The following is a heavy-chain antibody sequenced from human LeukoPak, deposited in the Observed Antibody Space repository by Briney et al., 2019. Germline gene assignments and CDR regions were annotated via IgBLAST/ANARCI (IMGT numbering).Heavy chain of an antibody. V-gene: IGHV1-18*04. D-gene: IGHD3-10*01. J-gene: IGHJ4*02. CDR2: ISAYNGDT. CDR1: GYTFSSYG. Sequence: GASVKASCKASGYTFSSYGFNWVRQAPGQGLEWMGWISAYNGDTNYAQKFQGRVTMTTDTSTSTAYMELRSLRSDDTAVYYCARDMVRGVDYWGQGTLVTVSS. CDR3: ARDMVRGVDY.